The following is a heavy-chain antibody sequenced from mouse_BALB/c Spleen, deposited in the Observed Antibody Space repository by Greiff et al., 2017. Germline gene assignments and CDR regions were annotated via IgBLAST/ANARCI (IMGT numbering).Heavy chain of an antibody. V-gene: IGHV5-4*02. CDR3: ARYGMDY. J-gene: IGHJ4*01. CDR1: GFTFSDYY. CDR2: ISDGGSYT. Sequence: EEQVVESGGGLVKPGGSLKLSCAASGFTFSDYYMYWVRQTPEKRLEWVATISDGGSYTYYPDSVKGRFTISRDNAKNNLYLQMSSLKSEDTAMYYCARYGMDYWGQGTSVTVSS.